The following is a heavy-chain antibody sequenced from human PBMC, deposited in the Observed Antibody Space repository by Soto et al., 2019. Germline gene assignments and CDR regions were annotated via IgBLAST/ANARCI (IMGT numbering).Heavy chain of an antibody. J-gene: IGHJ4*02. CDR1: GGSISSGGYS. CDR3: ARVPDY. V-gene: IGHV4-30-2*01. CDR2: MYHSGST. Sequence: QLQLQESGSGLVKPSQTLSLTCAVSGGSISSGGYSWSWIRQPPGKGLEWIGYMYHSGSTYYNPSRKTRVTISLDRSKNQFSLKLRSVTAPDTAVYHCARVPDYWGQGILVTVSS. D-gene: IGHD2-2*01.